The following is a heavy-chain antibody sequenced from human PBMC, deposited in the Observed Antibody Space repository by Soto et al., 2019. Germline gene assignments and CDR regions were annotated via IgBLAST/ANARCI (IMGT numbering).Heavy chain of an antibody. J-gene: IGHJ5*02. CDR2: MNPNSGNT. CDR1: GYTFTGYD. CDR3: ARGGVVTDRWQWFDP. V-gene: IGHV1-8*01. Sequence: AASVKVSCKASGYTFTGYDINWVRQATGQGLEWMGWMNPNSGNTGYAQKFQGRVTMTRNTSISTAYMELSSLRSEDTAVYYCARGGVVTDRWQWFDPWGQGTLVTVSS. D-gene: IGHD2-21*02.